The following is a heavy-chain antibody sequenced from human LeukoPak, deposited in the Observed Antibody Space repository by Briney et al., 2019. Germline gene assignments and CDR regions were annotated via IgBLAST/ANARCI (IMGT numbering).Heavy chain of an antibody. J-gene: IGHJ4*02. Sequence: ASVKVSCKASEYTFIYYYIHWVRQAPGQGLEWMGWINPDNGDTNYAQKFQGRVTMTRDTSISTAYMELSRLRSDDTAVYYCARDLMGANFGYWGQGTLVTVSS. D-gene: IGHD1-26*01. CDR1: EYTFIYYY. V-gene: IGHV1-2*02. CDR3: ARDLMGANFGY. CDR2: INPDNGDT.